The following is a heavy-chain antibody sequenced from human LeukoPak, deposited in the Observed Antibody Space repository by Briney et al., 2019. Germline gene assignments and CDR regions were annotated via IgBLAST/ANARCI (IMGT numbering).Heavy chain of an antibody. CDR3: VRKGYSGYERPFDY. Sequence: GGSLRLSCAASGFTFSTYWMSWVRQAPGKGLEWAANINQNGSEKYFVDSVKGRFTISRDNAKNSLFVQMNSLRAEDTAVYYCVRKGYSGYERPFDYWGQGIRVTVSS. CDR1: GFTFSTYW. CDR2: INQNGSEK. D-gene: IGHD5-12*01. J-gene: IGHJ4*02. V-gene: IGHV3-7*04.